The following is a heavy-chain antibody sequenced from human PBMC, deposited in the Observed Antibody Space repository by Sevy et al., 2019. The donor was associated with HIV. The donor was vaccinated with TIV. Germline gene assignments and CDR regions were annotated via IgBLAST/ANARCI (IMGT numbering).Heavy chain of an antibody. Sequence: SETLSLTCTVSGGSISSSSYYWGWIRQPPGKGLEWIGSIYYSGSTYSNPSLKSRVTISVDTSKNQFSLKLSSVTAADTAVYYCARQPLVVAALNWFDPWGQGTLVTVSS. CDR3: ARQPLVVAALNWFDP. D-gene: IGHD2-15*01. V-gene: IGHV4-39*01. CDR2: IYYSGST. J-gene: IGHJ5*02. CDR1: GGSISSSSYY.